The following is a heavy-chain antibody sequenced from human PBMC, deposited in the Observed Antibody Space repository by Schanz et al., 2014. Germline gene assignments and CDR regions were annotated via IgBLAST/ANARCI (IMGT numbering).Heavy chain of an antibody. CDR2: IYYSGNT. Sequence: QVQLRESGPGLVKPSQTLSLTCTVSGGFISDGGHYWNWIRQHPGKGLEWIGYIYYSGNTYYTPSLKSRVTISLDTSKNQFSLMLGSVTAADTAVYYCARAAGPVDYWGQGTLVTVSS. CDR3: ARAAGPVDY. V-gene: IGHV4-30-4*01. CDR1: GGFISDGGHY. D-gene: IGHD6-13*01. J-gene: IGHJ4*02.